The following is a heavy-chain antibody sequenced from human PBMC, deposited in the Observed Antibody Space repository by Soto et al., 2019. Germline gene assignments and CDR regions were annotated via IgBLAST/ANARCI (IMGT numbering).Heavy chain of an antibody. J-gene: IGHJ6*02. CDR2: ITVTGSTR. CDR3: TKHRGGHPYYFAMDV. D-gene: IGHD2-15*01. CDR1: GFTFSSYA. Sequence: PVGSLRLSCTASGFTFSSYAMSWVRQAPGKGLEWVSTITVTGSTRYYADSVEGRFTISRDNSENTLYLQMNGLRPEDTAVYYCTKHRGGHPYYFAMDVWGQGTTVTVSS. V-gene: IGHV3-23*01.